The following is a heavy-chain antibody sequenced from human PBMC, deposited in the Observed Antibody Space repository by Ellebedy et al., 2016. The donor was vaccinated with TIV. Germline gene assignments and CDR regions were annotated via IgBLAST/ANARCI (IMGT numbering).Heavy chain of an antibody. Sequence: ASVKVSXKASGYTFTSYDINWVRQATGQGLEWMGWMNPNSGNTGYAQKFQGRVTMTRNTSISTAYMELSSLRSEDTAVYYCARGLLLLYGDYPEGSWYNWFDPWGQGTLVTVSS. CDR2: MNPNSGNT. V-gene: IGHV1-8*01. D-gene: IGHD4-17*01. J-gene: IGHJ5*02. CDR1: GYTFTSYD. CDR3: ARGLLLLYGDYPEGSWYNWFDP.